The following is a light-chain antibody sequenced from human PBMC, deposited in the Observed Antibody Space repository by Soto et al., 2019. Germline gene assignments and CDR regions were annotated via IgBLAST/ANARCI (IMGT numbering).Light chain of an antibody. CDR1: SSDVGGYNY. Sequence: QSALTQPASVSGSPGQSITISCTGTSSDVGGYNYGSWYQQHPGKAPKLMIYEVSNRPSGVSNRFSGSKSGNTASLTISGLQAEDEADYYCSSYTSSSTFVVFGGGTKLTV. J-gene: IGLJ2*01. CDR2: EVS. V-gene: IGLV2-14*01. CDR3: SSYTSSSTFVV.